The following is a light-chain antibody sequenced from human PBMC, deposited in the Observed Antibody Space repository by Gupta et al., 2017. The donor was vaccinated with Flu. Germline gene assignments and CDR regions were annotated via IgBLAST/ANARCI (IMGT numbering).Light chain of an antibody. V-gene: IGKV3-20*01. CDR2: GAS. Sequence: EIVLTQSPGTLSLSPGERATLSCRASQSVSSSYLAWYQQKPGQAPRLLIYGASSRATGIPDRFSGSGSGTDFTLTISRLDPEDFAVYYCQQDCSLPYTFGQGTKLEIK. CDR3: QQDCSLPYT. J-gene: IGKJ2*01. CDR1: QSVSSSY.